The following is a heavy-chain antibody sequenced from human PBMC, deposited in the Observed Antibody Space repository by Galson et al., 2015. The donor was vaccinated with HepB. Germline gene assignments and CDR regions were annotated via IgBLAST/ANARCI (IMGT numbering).Heavy chain of an antibody. D-gene: IGHD2-15*01. CDR3: AKASGYCSDATCYYLNH. J-gene: IGHJ4*02. CDR1: GFTFSSFA. Sequence: SLRLSCAASGFTFSSFAMSWVRQAPGEGLEWVSTIIGSGGNTFYAGSVRGRFAISRDNSKNTLFLQLNSLRADDTAVYYCAKASGYCSDATCYYLNHWGRGTLVTVSP. CDR2: IIGSGGNT. V-gene: IGHV3-23*01.